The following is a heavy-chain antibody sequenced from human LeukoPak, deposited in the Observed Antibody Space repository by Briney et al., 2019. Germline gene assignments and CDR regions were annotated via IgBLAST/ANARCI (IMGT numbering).Heavy chain of an antibody. D-gene: IGHD6-19*01. CDR3: ARARTSGDEALAGNY. J-gene: IGHJ4*02. CDR2: IKQDGSYK. V-gene: IGHV3-7*01. Sequence: GGSLRLSCAASGFTFSNYWMIWVRQAPGQGLEWVANIKQDGSYKSYVDSVKGRFTISRDNAKNSLYLQMNSLRVEDTAVYYCARARTSGDEALAGNYWGQGTLVTVSS. CDR1: GFTFSNYW.